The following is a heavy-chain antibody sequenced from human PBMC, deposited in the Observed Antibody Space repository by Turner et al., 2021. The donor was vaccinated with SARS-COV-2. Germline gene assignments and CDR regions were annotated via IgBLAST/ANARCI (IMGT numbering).Heavy chain of an antibody. Sequence: EVQLVESGGGLVQPGGSLSFSCAASGFTVSSNYMIWVRQAPGKGLEWVSVIYSGGSTFYADSVKGRFTISRHNSKNTLYLQMNSLRAEDTAVYYCARDLVSNGMDVWGQGTTVTVSS. V-gene: IGHV3-53*04. CDR3: ARDLVSNGMDV. D-gene: IGHD3-16*01. CDR2: IYSGGST. J-gene: IGHJ6*02. CDR1: GFTVSSNY.